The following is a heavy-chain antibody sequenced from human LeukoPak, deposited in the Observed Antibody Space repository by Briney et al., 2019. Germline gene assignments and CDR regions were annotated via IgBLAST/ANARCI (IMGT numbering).Heavy chain of an antibody. CDR2: IYYSGST. D-gene: IGHD3-3*01. CDR3: ARDHGFWSGPYHYMDV. Sequence: SETLSLTCTVSGGSISSYYWSWIRQPPGKGLEWIGYIYYSGSTNYNPSLKSRVTISVDTSKNQFSLKLSSVTAADTAVYYCARDHGFWSGPYHYMDVWGKGTTVTVSS. CDR1: GGSISSYY. J-gene: IGHJ6*03. V-gene: IGHV4-59*01.